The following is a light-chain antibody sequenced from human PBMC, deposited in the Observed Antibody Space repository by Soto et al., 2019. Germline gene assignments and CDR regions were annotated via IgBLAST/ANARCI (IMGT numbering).Light chain of an antibody. J-gene: IGLJ2*01. CDR1: SSDVGSYNR. Sequence: QSALTQPPSVSGSPGQSVTISCTGTSSDVGSYNRVSWYQQPPGTAPKLLIYEVSNRPSGVPDRFSGSKYGNTASLTISGLQADDEADYYCSSYTTTSTVFGGGTKLTVL. CDR2: EVS. V-gene: IGLV2-18*02. CDR3: SSYTTTSTV.